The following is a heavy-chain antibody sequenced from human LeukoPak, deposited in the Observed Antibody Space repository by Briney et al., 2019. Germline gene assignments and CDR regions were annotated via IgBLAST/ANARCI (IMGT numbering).Heavy chain of an antibody. Sequence: GGSLRLSCAVSGFTFSSYSMNWVRQAPGKGLEWVSSISSSSSYIYYADSVKGRFTISRDNAKNSLYLQMNSLRAEDTAVYYCARTRYSGSESYYFDYWGQGTLVTVSS. J-gene: IGHJ4*02. CDR1: GFTFSSYS. CDR2: ISSSSSYI. D-gene: IGHD1-26*01. CDR3: ARTRYSGSESYYFDY. V-gene: IGHV3-21*01.